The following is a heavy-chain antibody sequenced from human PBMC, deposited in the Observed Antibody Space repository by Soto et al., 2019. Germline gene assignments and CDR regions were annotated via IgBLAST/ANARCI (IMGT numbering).Heavy chain of an antibody. Sequence: SETLSLTCTVSGGSISSGDYYWSWIRQPPGKGLEWIGYIYYSGSTYYNPSLKSRVTISVDTSKSQFSLKLSSVTAADTAVYYCAREGLIPAAENWFDPWGQGTLVTVSS. CDR3: AREGLIPAAENWFDP. J-gene: IGHJ5*02. CDR2: IYYSGST. D-gene: IGHD2-2*01. V-gene: IGHV4-30-4*01. CDR1: GGSISSGDYY.